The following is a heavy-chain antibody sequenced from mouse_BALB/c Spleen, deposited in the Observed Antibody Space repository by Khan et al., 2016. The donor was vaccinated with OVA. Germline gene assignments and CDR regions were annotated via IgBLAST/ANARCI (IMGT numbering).Heavy chain of an antibody. Sequence: VRLQQSGAELVKPGASVKLSCTASGFNIKDTYMHWVKLRPEQGLEWIGRIDPTNGNTKYDPKFQVMATITADTSSNTAYLQLSSLTSEDTAVDYCARYGNYGYYGIDYWGQGTSVTVSA. CDR1: GFNIKDTY. J-gene: IGHJ4*01. CDR2: IDPTNGNT. CDR3: ARYGNYGYYGIDY. V-gene: IGHV14-3*02. D-gene: IGHD2-1*01.